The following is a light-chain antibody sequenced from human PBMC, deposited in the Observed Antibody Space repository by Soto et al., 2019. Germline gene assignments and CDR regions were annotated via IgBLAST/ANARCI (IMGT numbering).Light chain of an antibody. CDR1: SSDVGGYNF. J-gene: IGLJ2*01. V-gene: IGLV2-14*03. Sequence: QSVLTQPASVSGSPGQSITIPCTGTSSDVGGYNFVSWYQHHPAKAPKLMIYDVSNRPSGVSNRFSGSKSGNTASLTISGLQAEDEAHYYCSSFTSSDTLVVFGGGTKLTVL. CDR3: SSFTSSDTLVV. CDR2: DVS.